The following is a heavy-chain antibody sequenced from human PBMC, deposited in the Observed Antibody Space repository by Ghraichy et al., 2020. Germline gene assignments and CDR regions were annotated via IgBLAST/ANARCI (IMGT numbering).Heavy chain of an antibody. Sequence: GGSLRLSCAASGFTFSSYSMNWVRQAPGKGLEWVSSISSSSSYIYYADSVKGRFTISRDNAKNSLYLQMNSLRAEDTAVYYCVRVDGYDYYYYYGMDVWGQGTTVTVSS. CDR1: GFTFSSYS. CDR2: ISSSSSYI. D-gene: IGHD5-24*01. CDR3: VRVDGYDYYYYYGMDV. V-gene: IGHV3-21*01. J-gene: IGHJ6*02.